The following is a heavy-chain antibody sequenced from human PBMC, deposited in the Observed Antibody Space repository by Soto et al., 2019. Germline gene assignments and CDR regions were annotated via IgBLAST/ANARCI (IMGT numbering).Heavy chain of an antibody. CDR1: GGSISSYY. J-gene: IGHJ6*02. Sequence: QVQLQESGPGLVKPSETLSLTCTVSGGSISSYYWSWIRQPPGKGLEWIGYIYYSGSTNYNPSLKSRVTISVDTSKNQFSLKLSSVTAADTAVYYCARAKDPYAESGMDVWGQGITVTVSS. CDR3: ARAKDPYAESGMDV. CDR2: IYYSGST. V-gene: IGHV4-59*01. D-gene: IGHD4-17*01.